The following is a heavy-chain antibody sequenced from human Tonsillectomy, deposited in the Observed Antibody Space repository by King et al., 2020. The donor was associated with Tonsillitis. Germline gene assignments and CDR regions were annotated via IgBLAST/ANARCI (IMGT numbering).Heavy chain of an antibody. V-gene: IGHV4-39*07. Sequence: LQLQESGPGLVKPSETLSLTCTVSGGSISSSSYYWGWIRQPPGKGLEWIGSIYYSGSTYFNPSLKSRVTISVDTSKNQFSLKLSSVSAADTAVYYCATHIAAALDYWGQGTLVTVSS. J-gene: IGHJ4*02. CDR3: ATHIAAALDY. CDR1: GGSISSSSYY. D-gene: IGHD6-13*01. CDR2: IYYSGST.